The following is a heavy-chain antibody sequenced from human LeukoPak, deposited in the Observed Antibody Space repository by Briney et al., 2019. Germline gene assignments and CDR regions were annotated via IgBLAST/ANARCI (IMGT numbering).Heavy chain of an antibody. V-gene: IGHV4-30-2*01. CDR2: IYYSGST. D-gene: IGHD3-22*01. J-gene: IGHJ4*02. CDR3: ARSYDSSGSGFDY. Sequence: SQTLSLTCTVSGGSINSGDNYWSWIRQPPGKGLEWIGYIYYSGSTYYNQSLKSRVTISVDRSKNQFSLKLSSVTAADTAVYYCARSYDSSGSGFDYWGQGTLVTVSS. CDR1: GGSINSGDNY.